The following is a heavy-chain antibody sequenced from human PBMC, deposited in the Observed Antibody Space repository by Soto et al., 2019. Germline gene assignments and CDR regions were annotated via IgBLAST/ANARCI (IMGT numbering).Heavy chain of an antibody. Sequence: GGSLRLSCTASGFTFSDYYMSWIRQAPGKGLEWVSYIVIGSDYTNYADSVKGRFTISRDNAKNSLYLEMNSLRAEDTAVYYCARLRASSWYLGGYLDYWGQGTLVTVYS. CDR1: GFTFSDYY. J-gene: IGHJ4*02. CDR3: ARLRASSWYLGGYLDY. V-gene: IGHV3-11*06. CDR2: IVIGSDYT. D-gene: IGHD6-13*01.